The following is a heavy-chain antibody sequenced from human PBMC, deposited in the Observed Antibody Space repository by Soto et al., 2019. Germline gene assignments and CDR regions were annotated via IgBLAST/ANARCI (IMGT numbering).Heavy chain of an antibody. CDR2: IYYSGST. V-gene: IGHV4-31*03. D-gene: IGHD3-10*01. CDR3: ARTLIYYYGSGSYYNDTYNWFDP. Sequence: SETLSLTCTVSGGSISSGGYYWSRIRQHPGKGLEWIGYIYYSGSTYYNPSLKSRVTISVDTSKNQFSLKLSSVTAADTAVYYCARTLIYYYGSGSYYNDTYNWFDPWGQGTLVTVSS. CDR1: GGSISSGGYY. J-gene: IGHJ5*02.